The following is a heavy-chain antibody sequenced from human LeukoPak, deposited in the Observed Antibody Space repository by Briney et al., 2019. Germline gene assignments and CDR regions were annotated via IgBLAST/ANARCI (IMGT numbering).Heavy chain of an antibody. V-gene: IGHV1-18*04. D-gene: IGHD2-15*01. J-gene: IGHJ4*02. CDR1: GYTFTGYY. CDR2: ISAYNGNT. CDR3: ARGGLYCSGGSCYSSWYYFDY. Sequence: ASVKVSCKASGYTFTGYYMHWVRQAPGQGLEWMGWISAYNGNTNYAQKLQGRVTMTTDTSTSTAYMELRSLRSDDTAVYYCARGGLYCSGGSCYSSWYYFDYWGQGTLVTVSS.